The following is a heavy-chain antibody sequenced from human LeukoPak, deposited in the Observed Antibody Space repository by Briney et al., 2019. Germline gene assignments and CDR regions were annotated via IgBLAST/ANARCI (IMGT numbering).Heavy chain of an antibody. D-gene: IGHD4-11*01. CDR3: AREEPYSNYEADYYGMDV. J-gene: IGHJ6*02. CDR1: GGTFSGYA. Sequence: ASVKVSCKASGGTFSGYAFTWVRQAPGQGLEWMGGIIPIFGTANYAQKFQGRVTITADESTSTAYMELSSLRSEDTAVYYCAREEPYSNYEADYYGMDVWGQGTTVTVSS. V-gene: IGHV1-69*13. CDR2: IIPIFGTA.